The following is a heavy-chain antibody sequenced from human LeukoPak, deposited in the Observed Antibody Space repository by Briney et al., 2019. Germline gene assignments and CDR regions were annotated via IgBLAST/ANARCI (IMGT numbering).Heavy chain of an antibody. CDR3: ARCPEPRARARWFDP. D-gene: IGHD6-6*01. J-gene: IGHJ5*02. CDR2: INHSGST. CDR1: GGSFSGYY. V-gene: IGHV4-34*01. Sequence: PSETLSLTCAVYGGSFSGYYWNWIRQPPGKGLEWMGEINHSGSTNYNPSLKSRVTISVDTSKNQFSLKLSSVTAADTAVYYCARCPEPRARARWFDPWGQGTLVTVSS.